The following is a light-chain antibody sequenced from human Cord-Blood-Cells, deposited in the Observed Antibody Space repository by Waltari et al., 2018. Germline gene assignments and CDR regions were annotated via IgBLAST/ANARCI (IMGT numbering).Light chain of an antibody. CDR2: KVS. CDR1: QSLVHSDGNTY. CDR3: MLGTHWPYT. J-gene: IGKJ2*01. Sequence: DVVMTQSPLSLPVTLGQPASISCRSSQSLVHSDGNTYLNWFQQRPGQSPRRLIYKVSNRDSGVPDRFSGSGSGTDFTLKISRVEAEDVGVYYCMLGTHWPYTFGQGTKLEIK. V-gene: IGKV2-30*02.